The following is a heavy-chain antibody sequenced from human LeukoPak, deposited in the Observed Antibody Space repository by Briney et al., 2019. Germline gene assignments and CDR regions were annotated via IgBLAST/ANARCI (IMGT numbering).Heavy chain of an antibody. D-gene: IGHD1-26*01. Sequence: SVKVSCKASGYTFTGYYMHWVRQAPGQGLEWMGWINPNSGGTSYAQSFQGRVTMTRDTSNSTVYMELSRLRSDDTAVYYCARNVVGATGPDYWGQGTLVTVSS. V-gene: IGHV1-2*02. CDR3: ARNVVGATGPDY. CDR2: INPNSGGT. CDR1: GYTFTGYY. J-gene: IGHJ4*02.